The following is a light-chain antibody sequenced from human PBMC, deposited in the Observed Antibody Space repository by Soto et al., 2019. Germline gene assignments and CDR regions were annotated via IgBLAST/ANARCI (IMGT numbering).Light chain of an antibody. CDR2: EGS. CDR1: SSDVGSYNL. Sequence: QSVLTQPASVSGSPGQSITISCTGTSSDVGSYNLVSWYQQHPGKAPKLMIYEGSKRPSGVSNRFSGSKSGNTASLTISGLQAEDEADYYCCSYAGSLFGGGTKLTV. V-gene: IGLV2-23*01. J-gene: IGLJ2*01. CDR3: CSYAGSL.